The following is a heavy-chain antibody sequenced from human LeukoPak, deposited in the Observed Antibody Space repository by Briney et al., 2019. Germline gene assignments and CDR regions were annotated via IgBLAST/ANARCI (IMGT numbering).Heavy chain of an antibody. CDR1: GFTFRNYW. CDR2: IKHDGSED. J-gene: IGHJ4*02. V-gene: IGHV3-7*03. CDR3: AKDRMDPVNY. Sequence: GGSLRLSCAASGFTFRNYWMTWVRQAPGKGLEWVANIKHDGSEDYYLDSVKGRFTISRDNSKNTLYLQMNSLRAEDTALYYCAKDRMDPVNYWGQGTLVTVSS. D-gene: IGHD2-2*03.